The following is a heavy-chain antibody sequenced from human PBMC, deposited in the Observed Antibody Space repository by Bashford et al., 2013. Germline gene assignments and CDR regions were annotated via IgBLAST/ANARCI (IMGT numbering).Heavy chain of an antibody. CDR2: ISYDGSNK. Sequence: GGSLRLSCAASGFTFSSYAMHWVRQAPGKGLEWVAVISYDGSNKYYADSVKGRFTISRDNSKNTLYLQMNSLRAEDTAVYYCARVIAAAGTSFDYWGQGTLVTVSS. J-gene: IGHJ4*02. CDR3: ARVIAAAGTSFDY. CDR1: GFTFSSYA. V-gene: IGHV3-30-3*01. D-gene: IGHD6-13*01.